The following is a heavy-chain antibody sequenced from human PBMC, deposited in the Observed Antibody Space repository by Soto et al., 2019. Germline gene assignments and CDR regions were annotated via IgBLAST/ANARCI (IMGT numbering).Heavy chain of an antibody. J-gene: IGHJ6*02. Sequence: EVQLVESGGGLVQPGRSLRLSCAASGFTFGDYAMHWVRQVPGKGLEWVSGISWKSGSIGYADSVKGRFTISRDNAKNTLYLQMNSLRVEDTALYYCAKSTGGTANGMDVWGQGTTVTVSS. CDR3: AKSTGGTANGMDV. CDR2: ISWKSGSI. CDR1: GFTFGDYA. D-gene: IGHD2-8*02. V-gene: IGHV3-9*01.